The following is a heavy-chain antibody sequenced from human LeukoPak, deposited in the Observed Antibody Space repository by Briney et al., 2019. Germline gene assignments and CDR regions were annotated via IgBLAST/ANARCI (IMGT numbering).Heavy chain of an antibody. J-gene: IGHJ4*02. CDR2: ISSSGSTI. CDR3: AKTYGSGSYYKSPDDY. D-gene: IGHD3-10*01. Sequence: GGSLRLSCAASGFTFSDYYMSWIRQAPGKGQEWVSYISSSGSTIDYADSVKGRFTISRDNAKNSLYLQMNSLRAEDTAVYYCAKTYGSGSYYKSPDDYWGQGTLVTVSS. CDR1: GFTFSDYY. V-gene: IGHV3-11*04.